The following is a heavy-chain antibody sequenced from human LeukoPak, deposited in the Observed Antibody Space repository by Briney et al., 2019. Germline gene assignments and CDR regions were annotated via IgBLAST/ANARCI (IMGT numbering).Heavy chain of an antibody. J-gene: IGHJ6*03. CDR1: GGSISNSSSY. D-gene: IGHD6-19*01. V-gene: IGHV4-39*01. CDR3: ARQRSSGWYAVPHYYYYMDV. Sequence: PSETLSLTCTVSGGSISNSSSYWGWIRQPPGKGLEWIGSIYYSGSTYYNPSLKSRVTISVDTSKNQFSLKLSSVTAADTAVYYCARQRSSGWYAVPHYYYYMDVWGKGTTVTISS. CDR2: IYYSGST.